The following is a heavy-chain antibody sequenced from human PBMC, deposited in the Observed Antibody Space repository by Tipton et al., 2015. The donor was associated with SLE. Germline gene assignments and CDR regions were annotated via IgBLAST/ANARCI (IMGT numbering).Heavy chain of an antibody. CDR1: GFRFRNYG. CDR3: ARGMLTWRGAIIGVDV. Sequence: SLRLSCAASGFRFRNYGMHWVRQAPGKGLEWMAMIWSDGSEKYHAESLKGRCTISRDNSKNTLYLQMDSLRAEDTAVYYCARGMLTWRGAIIGVDVWGQGTSVNVSS. CDR2: IWSDGSEK. J-gene: IGHJ6*02. D-gene: IGHD2-8*01. V-gene: IGHV3-33*01.